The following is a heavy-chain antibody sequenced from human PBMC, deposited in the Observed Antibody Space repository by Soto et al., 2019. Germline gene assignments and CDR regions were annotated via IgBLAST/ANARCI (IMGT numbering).Heavy chain of an antibody. D-gene: IGHD5-12*01. CDR1: YSSITNYY. V-gene: IGHV4-59*01. Sequence: PSETLSLTCSVSYSSITNYYWTWIRQPPGKGLEWIGNVYYSGATTYNPALQSRVGISIDTSKSQFSLKLTSVTVADTAVYYCARDASRDGYPSWFFDSWGQGTLVTVPQ. CDR3: ARDASRDGYPSWFFDS. J-gene: IGHJ4*02. CDR2: VYYSGAT.